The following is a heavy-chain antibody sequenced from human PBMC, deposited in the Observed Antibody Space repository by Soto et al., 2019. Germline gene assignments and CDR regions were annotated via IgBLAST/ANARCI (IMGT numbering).Heavy chain of an antibody. CDR1: GFTVSNYG. D-gene: IGHD3-3*01. V-gene: IGHV3-23*01. Sequence: EVQLLESGGGLVQPGGSLRLSCAASGFTVSNYGMNWVRQAPGKGLEWVSGIGGSGGSTYYADSVKGRFTISRDNSKNTPYLEINRLRDEDTAGYYCAKEKNLGWGQGTLVTVSS. CDR2: IGGSGGST. CDR3: AKEKNLG. J-gene: IGHJ4*02.